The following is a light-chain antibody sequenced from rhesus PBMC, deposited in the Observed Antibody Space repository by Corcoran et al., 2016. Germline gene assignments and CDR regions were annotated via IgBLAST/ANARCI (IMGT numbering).Light chain of an antibody. CDR1: QSISSW. Sequence: DIQMTQSPSSLSASVGDTVTITCRASQSISSWLAWYQQKPGKAPKLLIYKASTLQSGVPSRFRGSGSGTDFTLTISSLQSEDFATYYCQQYSSSPRTFGQGTKVEIK. CDR2: KAS. J-gene: IGKJ1*01. CDR3: QQYSSSPRT. V-gene: IGKV1-22*01.